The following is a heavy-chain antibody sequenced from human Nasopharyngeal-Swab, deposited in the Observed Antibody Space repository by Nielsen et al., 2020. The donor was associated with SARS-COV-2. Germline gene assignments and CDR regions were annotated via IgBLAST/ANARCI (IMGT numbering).Heavy chain of an antibody. J-gene: IGHJ4*02. CDR2: IYSGGST. CDR3: ARAYSSSSGFDY. CDR1: GFTVTRYY. Sequence: SLKISSAASGFTVTRYYMSWVRQARGKGVEWVSVIYSGGSTYYADSVKGRFTISRDNSKNTLYLQMNSLRAEATAVYYCARAYSSSSGFDYWGQGTLVTVSS. V-gene: IGHV3-66*01. D-gene: IGHD6-6*01.